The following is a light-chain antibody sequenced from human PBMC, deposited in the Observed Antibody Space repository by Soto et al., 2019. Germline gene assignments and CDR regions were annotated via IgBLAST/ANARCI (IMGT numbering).Light chain of an antibody. CDR1: SSNFGAGYA. CDR2: DNN. CDR3: QSYDTSLSGLL. Sequence: QSVLTQPPSVSGAPGQRVTISCTGSSSNFGAGYAVHWYQQLPGTVPKLLIYDNNNRPSGVPDRFSGSKSGTSASLAITGLQAEDEADYYCQSYDTSLSGLLFGGGTKLTVL. J-gene: IGLJ3*02. V-gene: IGLV1-40*01.